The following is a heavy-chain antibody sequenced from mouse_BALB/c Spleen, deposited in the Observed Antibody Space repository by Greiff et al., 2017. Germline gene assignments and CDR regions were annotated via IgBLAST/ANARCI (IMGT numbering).Heavy chain of an antibody. CDR2: ISYSGST. J-gene: IGHJ1*01. V-gene: IGHV3-2*02. CDR1: GYSITSDYA. CDR3: ARDGSRYWYFDV. Sequence: VQLQQSGPGLVKPSQSLSLTCTVTGYSITSDYAWNWIRQFPGNKLEWMGYISYSGSTSYNPSLKSRISITRDTSKNQFFLQLNSVTTEDTATYYCARDGSRYWYFDVWGAGTTVTVSS. D-gene: IGHD1-1*01.